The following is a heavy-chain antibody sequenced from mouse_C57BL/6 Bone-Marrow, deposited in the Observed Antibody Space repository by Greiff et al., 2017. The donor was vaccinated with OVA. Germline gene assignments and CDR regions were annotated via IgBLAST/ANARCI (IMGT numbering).Heavy chain of an antibody. CDR2: IDPENGDT. J-gene: IGHJ2*01. V-gene: IGHV14-4*01. Sequence: EVQLQQSGAELVRPGASVKLSCTASGFNIKDDYMHWVKQRPEQGLEWIGWIDPENGDTEYASKFQGKATITADTSSNTAYLQLSSLTSEDTAVYYCTTPGYYFDYWGQGTTLTVSS. CDR1: GFNIKDDY. CDR3: TTPGYYFDY.